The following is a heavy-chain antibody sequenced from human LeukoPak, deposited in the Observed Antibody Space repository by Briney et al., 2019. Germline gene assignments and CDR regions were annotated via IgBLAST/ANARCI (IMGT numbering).Heavy chain of an antibody. CDR2: IYYSGST. Sequence: PSETLSLTCTVSGGSISSGGYYWSWIRQHPGKGLEWIGYIYYSGSTYYNPSLKSRVTISVDTSKNQFSLKLSSVTAADTAVYYCARDLRGTTGFDPWGQGTLVTVSS. V-gene: IGHV4-31*03. D-gene: IGHD3-10*01. CDR3: ARDLRGTTGFDP. J-gene: IGHJ5*02. CDR1: GGSISSGGYY.